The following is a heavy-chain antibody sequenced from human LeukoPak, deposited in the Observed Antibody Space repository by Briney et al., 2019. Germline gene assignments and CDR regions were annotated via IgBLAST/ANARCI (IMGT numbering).Heavy chain of an antibody. CDR1: GFTFSSYS. CDR2: ISSSSSYI. J-gene: IGHJ4*02. Sequence: GGSLRLSCAASGFTFSSYSMNWVRQAPGKGLEWVSSISSSSSYIYYADSVKGRFTISRDNAKNSLYLQMNSLRAEDTALYYCAKGARNYYDSSGLFDYWGQGTLVTVSS. D-gene: IGHD3-22*01. CDR3: AKGARNYYDSSGLFDY. V-gene: IGHV3-21*04.